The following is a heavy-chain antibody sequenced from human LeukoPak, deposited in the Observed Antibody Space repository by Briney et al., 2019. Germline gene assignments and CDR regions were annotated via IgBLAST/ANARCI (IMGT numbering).Heavy chain of an antibody. V-gene: IGHV3-30*04. J-gene: IGHJ4*02. CDR3: AKGPSYYDSSGYYDGYIDY. CDR1: GFTFSSYA. D-gene: IGHD3-22*01. Sequence: HPGRSLRLSCAASGFTFSSYAMHWVRQAPGKGLEWVAVISYDGSNKYYADSVKGRFTISRDNSKNTLYLQMNSLRAEDTAVYYCAKGPSYYDSSGYYDGYIDYWGQGTLVTVSS. CDR2: ISYDGSNK.